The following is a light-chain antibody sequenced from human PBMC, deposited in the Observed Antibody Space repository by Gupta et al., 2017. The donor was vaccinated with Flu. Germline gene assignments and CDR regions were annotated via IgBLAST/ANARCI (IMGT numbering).Light chain of an antibody. CDR1: QSVSSSY. CDR2: GAS. J-gene: IGKJ2*03. V-gene: IGKV3-20*01. CDR3: QQYGSSPLYS. Sequence: EIVLTQSSATLSLSPGERATLSCRASQSVSSSYLAWYQQKPGQAPRLLIYGASSRATGIPDRFSGSGSGTDFTLTISRLEPEDFAVYYCQQYGSSPLYSFGQGTKMEIK.